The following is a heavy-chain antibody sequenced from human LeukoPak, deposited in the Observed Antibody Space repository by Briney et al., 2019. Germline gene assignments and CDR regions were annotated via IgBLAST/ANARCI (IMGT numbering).Heavy chain of an antibody. J-gene: IGHJ4*02. CDR3: ARGISSSGWLDY. V-gene: IGHV3-53*01. Sequence: PGGSLRLSCAVSGFTFRSYEMNWVRQAPGKGLEWISVLYSGGNTYYADSVKGRFTISRDNSENTLFLQMNSLRAEDTAVYYCARGISSSGWLDYWGQGTLVTVSS. D-gene: IGHD6-19*01. CDR2: LYSGGNT. CDR1: GFTFRSYE.